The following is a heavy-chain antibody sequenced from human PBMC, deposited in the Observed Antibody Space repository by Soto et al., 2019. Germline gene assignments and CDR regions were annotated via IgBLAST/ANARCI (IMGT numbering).Heavy chain of an antibody. Sequence: QVQLQESGPGLAKPSETLSLTCTVSGGSISGSYWSWIRQTPGKVLEWIGYIHYSGSTNYNPSLKSRVTMSVDSAKNQFSPELNSVSAADTAVYFCAKYRRTDAEGYSFDYWGQGALVTVSS. V-gene: IGHV4-59*01. CDR1: GGSISGSY. CDR2: IHYSGST. J-gene: IGHJ4*02. D-gene: IGHD2-15*01. CDR3: AKYRRTDAEGYSFDY.